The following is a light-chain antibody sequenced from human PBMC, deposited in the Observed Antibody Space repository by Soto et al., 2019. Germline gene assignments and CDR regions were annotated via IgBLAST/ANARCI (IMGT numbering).Light chain of an antibody. J-gene: IGKJ1*01. CDR1: QSVSNNY. CDR2: SES. CDR3: QQYGSSPWT. V-gene: IGKV3-20*01. Sequence: EIVLTQSPGTLSLSPGERATLSCRASQSVSNNYLAWYQQKTGQAPRLLIYSESSRATGIPDRFSGSGSGTDFTLTISRLEPEDFAVYFCQQYGSSPWTFGQGTKV.